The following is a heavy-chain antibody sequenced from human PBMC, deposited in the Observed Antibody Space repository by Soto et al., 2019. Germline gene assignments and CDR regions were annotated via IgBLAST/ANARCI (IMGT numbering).Heavy chain of an antibody. D-gene: IGHD3-22*01. J-gene: IGHJ4*01. V-gene: IGHV3-9*01. CDR3: VKGAHLYDSGGFRIHTTYFDF. Sequence: PRGSLRLSCAASGFKFNEYGMHWVRQAPGKGLEWVSSISWNGGGIGYADSAKGRFTISRANAKNSLYLQMNGLRGEDTALYYCVKGAHLYDSGGFRIHTTYFDFWGQGILVTVSS. CDR2: ISWNGGGI. CDR1: GFKFNEYG.